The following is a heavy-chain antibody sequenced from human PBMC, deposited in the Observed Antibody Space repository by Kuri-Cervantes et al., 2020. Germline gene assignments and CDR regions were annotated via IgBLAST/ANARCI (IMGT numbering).Heavy chain of an antibody. J-gene: IGHJ6*03. CDR1: GFTFSSYA. CDR2: ISGGGGSR. V-gene: IGHV3-23*01. CDR3: ARGDSMDV. Sequence: LSLTCAASGFTFSSYAMSWVRQAPGKGLEWVSSISGGGGSRTYADSVKGRFTISRDNSKSTLYLQMNSLGAEDTAVYYCARGDSMDVWGNGTTVTVSS.